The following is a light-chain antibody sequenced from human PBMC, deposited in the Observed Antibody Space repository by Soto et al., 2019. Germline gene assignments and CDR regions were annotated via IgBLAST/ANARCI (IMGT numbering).Light chain of an antibody. CDR3: QKYNNWPRK. J-gene: IGKJ1*01. V-gene: IGKV1-39*02. CDR1: QSISSY. CDR2: ASS. Sequence: DIQMTQSPSSLSASVGDRVSITCRAIQSISSYLNWYQQKPGKVPKLLIYASSSLQSGVPSRFSGSGSGTYFTLTISSLQPEDFAVYYCQKYNNWPRKFGQGTKVDIK.